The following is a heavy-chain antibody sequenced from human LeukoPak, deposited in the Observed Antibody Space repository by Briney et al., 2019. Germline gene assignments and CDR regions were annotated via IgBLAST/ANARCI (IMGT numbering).Heavy chain of an antibody. J-gene: IGHJ6*02. D-gene: IGHD3-10*01. CDR3: ASPFYYYGSGSYYNGDYGMDV. V-gene: IGHV1-46*01. CDR1: GYTFTSYY. CDR2: INPSGGST. Sequence: EASVKVSCKASGYTFTSYYIHWVRQAPGQGLQWMGIINPSGGSTTYAQKFQGRVTMTRDTSTSTVYMELSSLRSEDTAVYYCASPFYYYGSGSYYNGDYGMDVWGQGTTVTVSS.